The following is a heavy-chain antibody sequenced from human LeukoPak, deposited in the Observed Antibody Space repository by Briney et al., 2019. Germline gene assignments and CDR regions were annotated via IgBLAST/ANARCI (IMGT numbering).Heavy chain of an antibody. D-gene: IGHD3-10*01. CDR1: GLTLRNCA. CDR2: ISGSGPHT. V-gene: IGHV3-23*01. J-gene: IGHJ4*02. Sequence: GGSLRLSCAASGLTLRNCAVNWVRQAPGKGLEWVSSISGSGPHTYYADSAKGRFTISRDNSKDTVSLQLNSLRAEDTAIYFCAKDQNGYNKPVDYWGQGTLVIVSS. CDR3: AKDQNGYNKPVDY.